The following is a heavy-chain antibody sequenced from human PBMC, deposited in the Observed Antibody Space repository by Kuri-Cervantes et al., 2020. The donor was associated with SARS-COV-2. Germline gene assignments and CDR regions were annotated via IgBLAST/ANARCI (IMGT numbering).Heavy chain of an antibody. Sequence: SETLSLTCTVSGGSISSYYWSWIRQPAGKGLEWIGIIHHSGNTHYNSSLMSRVTMSVDTFKNQFSLNLRSLTAADTAIYYCARVGYCFGTRCVTYFDPWGQGTLVTVSS. CDR2: IHHSGNT. CDR3: ARVGYCFGTRCVTYFDP. V-gene: IGHV4-4*07. D-gene: IGHD2-2*03. CDR1: GGSISSYY. J-gene: IGHJ5*02.